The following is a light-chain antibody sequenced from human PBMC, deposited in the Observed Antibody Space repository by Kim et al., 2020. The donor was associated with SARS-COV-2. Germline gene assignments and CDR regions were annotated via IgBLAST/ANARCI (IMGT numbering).Light chain of an antibody. CDR1: RSNIGAGYD. CDR3: QSYDGSLSGVV. V-gene: IGLV1-40*01. Sequence: RITISCTGSRSNIGAGYDVHWYLQLPGTAPNLLIYGNSSRPSGVPDRFSVSKSGTSASLAITGLQAEDEANYYCQSYDGSLSGVVFGGGTQLTVL. J-gene: IGLJ2*01. CDR2: GNS.